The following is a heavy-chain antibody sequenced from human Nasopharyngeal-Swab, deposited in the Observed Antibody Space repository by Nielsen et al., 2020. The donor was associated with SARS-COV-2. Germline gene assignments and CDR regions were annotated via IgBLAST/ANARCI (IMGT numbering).Heavy chain of an antibody. V-gene: IGHV3-23*01. J-gene: IGHJ6*02. CDR2: ISGSGGST. Sequence: WIRQPPGKGLEWVSAISGSGGSTYYADSVKGRFTISRDNSKNTLYLQMNSLRAEDTAVYYCARRYGSSWYFGMDVWGQGTTVTVSS. D-gene: IGHD6-13*01. CDR3: ARRYGSSWYFGMDV.